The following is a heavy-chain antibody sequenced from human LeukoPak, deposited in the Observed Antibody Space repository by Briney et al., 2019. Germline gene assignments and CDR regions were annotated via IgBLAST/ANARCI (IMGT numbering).Heavy chain of an antibody. Sequence: ASVKVSCKASGYTLNALSMHWVRQAPGKGLEWMGGLDPVDGETIYAQRFQGRVTMIEDTSTDTAYLDLRSLRSDDTAVYYCTTSRRFYYGSGTFQYWGQGTLLTVSS. D-gene: IGHD3-10*01. CDR1: GYTLNALS. J-gene: IGHJ1*01. CDR2: LDPVDGET. V-gene: IGHV1-24*01. CDR3: TTSRRFYYGSGTFQY.